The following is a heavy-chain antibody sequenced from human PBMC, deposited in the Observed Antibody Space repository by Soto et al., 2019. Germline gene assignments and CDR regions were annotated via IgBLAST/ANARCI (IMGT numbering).Heavy chain of an antibody. CDR1: GGNFITFA. Sequence: QVELVQSGAEVKKPGSSVKVSCKASGGNFITFAISWVRQAPGQGLEWMGEIIPISSTTKSAHKFQDRVTISGDGSSSTVHMELRSLKSEDTAIYFCAKKLGIDPFGSYGLDVWGQGTTVTVSS. CDR3: AKKLGIDPFGSYGLDV. D-gene: IGHD7-27*01. CDR2: IIPISSTT. V-gene: IGHV1-69*01. J-gene: IGHJ6*02.